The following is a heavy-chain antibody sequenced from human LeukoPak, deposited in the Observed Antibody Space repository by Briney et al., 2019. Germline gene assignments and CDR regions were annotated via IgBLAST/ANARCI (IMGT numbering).Heavy chain of an antibody. CDR3: ANDYY. V-gene: IGHV3-48*03. CDR2: ISSSGSII. CDR1: GFTFSNHE. D-gene: IGHD3-3*01. J-gene: IGHJ4*02. Sequence: PGGSLRLSWAASGFTFSNHEINWVRQAPGKGLEWVSYISSSGSIIKHADSVKGRFTISRDNIKNSLYLQMNSLRTEDTALYYCANDYYWGQGTLVTVSS.